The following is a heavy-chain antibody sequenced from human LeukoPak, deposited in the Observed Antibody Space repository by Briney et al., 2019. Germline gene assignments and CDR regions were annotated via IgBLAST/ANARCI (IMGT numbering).Heavy chain of an antibody. CDR3: AKGLTVAVATSTFDM. Sequence: PGGSLRLSCAASGFTFSSYAMAWVRQAPGKGLEWVPSISGSGAKTYYADSVKGRFTISRDNSKNTLYLHLTTLGAQDTAVYYCAKGLTVAVATSTFDMWGQGTMVTVSS. D-gene: IGHD6-19*01. J-gene: IGHJ3*02. V-gene: IGHV3-23*01. CDR1: GFTFSSYA. CDR2: ISGSGAKT.